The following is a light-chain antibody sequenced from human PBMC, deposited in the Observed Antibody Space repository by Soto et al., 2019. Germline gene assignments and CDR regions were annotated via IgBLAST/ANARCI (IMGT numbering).Light chain of an antibody. J-gene: IGKJ4*01. Sequence: DLQMTQSPSSLSASVGDRVTITCQASQDISNYLNWYQQKPGKVPKLLIYDASNLETGVPSRFSGSGSGTDFTFTISSLQPEDIATYYCQQYDNLPPLTFGGGTKVEIK. CDR2: DAS. CDR1: QDISNY. CDR3: QQYDNLPPLT. V-gene: IGKV1-33*01.